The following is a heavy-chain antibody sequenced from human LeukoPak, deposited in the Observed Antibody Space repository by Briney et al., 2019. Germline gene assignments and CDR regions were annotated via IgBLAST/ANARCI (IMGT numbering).Heavy chain of an antibody. D-gene: IGHD6-19*01. V-gene: IGHV3-74*01. Sequence: GGSLRLSCAASGFTFSSYWMHWVRQAPGKGLVWVSRINSDGSRTSYADSVKGRFTISRDKAKNTLYLQMNSLRAEDTAVYYCARDPPSSGWYRSGGYYFDYWGQGTLVTVSS. CDR3: ARDPPSSGWYRSGGYYFDY. CDR2: INSDGSRT. CDR1: GFTFSSYW. J-gene: IGHJ4*02.